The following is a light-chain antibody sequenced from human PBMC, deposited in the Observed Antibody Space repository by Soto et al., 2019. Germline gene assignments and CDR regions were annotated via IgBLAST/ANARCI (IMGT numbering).Light chain of an antibody. Sequence: EIVLTQSPATLSLSPGERATLSCRASQSVTNSLAWYQQKPGQAPRPLVYDASNRATGIPTRFSGSGSGTDFTLTISNLEPEDFAVYYCQQHISWPLTFGGGTKVDIK. J-gene: IGKJ4*01. CDR3: QQHISWPLT. CDR2: DAS. V-gene: IGKV3-11*01. CDR1: QSVTNS.